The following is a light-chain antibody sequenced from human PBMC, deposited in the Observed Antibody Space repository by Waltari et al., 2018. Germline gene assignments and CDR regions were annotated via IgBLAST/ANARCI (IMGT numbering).Light chain of an antibody. CDR2: RTS. Sequence: DIQMTQSPSTMSASAGDRVTITCRASQTINTWLAWYQQKPGKAPNLLIYRTSTLESGVPSRFSGSGSGTEFTLTISSLQPDDFATYYCQQAWTFGQGTKVEIK. V-gene: IGKV1-5*03. CDR1: QTINTW. CDR3: QQAWT. J-gene: IGKJ1*01.